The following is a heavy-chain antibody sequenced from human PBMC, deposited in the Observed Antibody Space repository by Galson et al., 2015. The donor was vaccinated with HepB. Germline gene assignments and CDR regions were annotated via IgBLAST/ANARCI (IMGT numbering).Heavy chain of an antibody. CDR1: GFTFSSYA. Sequence: SLRLSCAASGFTFSSYAMSWVRQAPGKGLEWVSAISGSGGSTYYADSVKGRFTISRDNSKNTLYLQMNSLRAEDTAVYYCAKLHHIVVVTAIIYWGQGTLVTVSS. D-gene: IGHD2-21*02. CDR2: ISGSGGST. V-gene: IGHV3-23*01. J-gene: IGHJ4*02. CDR3: AKLHHIVVVTAIIY.